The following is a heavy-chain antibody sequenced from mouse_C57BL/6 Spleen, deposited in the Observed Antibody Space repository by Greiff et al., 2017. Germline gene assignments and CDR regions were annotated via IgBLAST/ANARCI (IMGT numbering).Heavy chain of an antibody. J-gene: IGHJ4*01. CDR2: ILPGSGST. D-gene: IGHD1-1*01. CDR1: GYTFTGYW. Sequence: VQLQQSGAELMKPGASVKLSCKATGYTFTGYWIEWVKQRPGHGLEWIGEILPGSGSTNYNEKFKGKATFTADTSSNTAYMQLSSLTTEDSAIYYCARSTCGYYYDSRDYAMDYWGQGTSVTVSS. V-gene: IGHV1-9*01. CDR3: ARSTCGYYYDSRDYAMDY.